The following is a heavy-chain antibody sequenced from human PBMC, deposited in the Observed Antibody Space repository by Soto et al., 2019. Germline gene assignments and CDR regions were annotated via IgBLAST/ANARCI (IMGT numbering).Heavy chain of an antibody. D-gene: IGHD2-15*01. CDR3: ARRSYCAEGRRFDP. Sequence: KPSETLSLTCTVSGASLRSGDYYWSWIRQPPGKGLEWIGLISHRGTINYNPSLKSRVTISIDTSSNEFSLNVTSVTAADAAVYYCARRSYCAEGRRFDPWVQGTLVTVSS. CDR1: GASLRSGDYY. V-gene: IGHV4-30-4*01. J-gene: IGHJ5*02. CDR2: ISHRGTI.